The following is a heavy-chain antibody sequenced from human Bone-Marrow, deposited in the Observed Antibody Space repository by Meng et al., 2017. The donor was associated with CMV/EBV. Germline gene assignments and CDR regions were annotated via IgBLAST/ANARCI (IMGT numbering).Heavy chain of an antibody. CDR2: INPNSGGT. J-gene: IGHJ4*02. V-gene: IGHV1-2*02. CDR1: GYTFTGYY. D-gene: IGHD2-15*01. Sequence: QVTLGQSGAGGKKPGAPVNVTCKASGYTFTGYYRHWVRQAPGQGLEWMGWINPNSGGTNYAQKFQGRVTMTRDTSISTAYMELSRLRSDDTAVYYCARDLGGYCSGGSCLWGQGTLVTVSS. CDR3: ARDLGGYCSGGSCL.